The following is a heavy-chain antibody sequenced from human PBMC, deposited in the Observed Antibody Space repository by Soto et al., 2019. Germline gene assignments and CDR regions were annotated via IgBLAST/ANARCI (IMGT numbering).Heavy chain of an antibody. D-gene: IGHD6-19*01. V-gene: IGHV1-18*01. CDR2: ISAYNGNT. CDR1: GYTFTSYG. CDR3: ARDPPYSSGWYAGFDP. Sequence: ASVKVSCKASGYTFTSYGMSWVRQAPGQGLEWMGWISAYNGNTNYAQKLQGRVTMTTDTSTSTAYMELWSLRSDDTAVYYCARDPPYSSGWYAGFDPWGQGTLVTVSS. J-gene: IGHJ5*02.